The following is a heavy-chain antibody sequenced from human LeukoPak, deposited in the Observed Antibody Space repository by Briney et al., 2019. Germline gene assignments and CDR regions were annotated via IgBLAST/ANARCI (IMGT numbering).Heavy chain of an antibody. CDR3: AKDRKVAA. Sequence: GRSLRLSCAASGFTFSSYGMHWVRQAPGKGLEWVAVISYDGSNKYYADSVKGRFTISRDNSKNTLYLQMNSLRAEDTAVYYCAKDRKVAAWGQGTLVTVSS. J-gene: IGHJ5*02. CDR2: ISYDGSNK. V-gene: IGHV3-30*18. D-gene: IGHD6-19*01. CDR1: GFTFSSYG.